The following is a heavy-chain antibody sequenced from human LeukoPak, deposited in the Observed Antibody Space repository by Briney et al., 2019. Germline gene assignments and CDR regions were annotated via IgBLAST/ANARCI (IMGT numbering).Heavy chain of an antibody. J-gene: IGHJ5*02. CDR1: GGTCSSYT. CDR2: IIPILGIA. D-gene: IGHD3-22*01. CDR3: ARERGGTYYYDSSGYPNWFDP. V-gene: IGHV1-69*04. Sequence: SVKVSCKASGGTCSSYTISWVRQAPGHGLEWMGRIIPILGIANYAQKFQGRVTITADKSTSTAYMELSSLRSEDTAVYYCARERGGTYYYDSSGYPNWFDPWGQGTLVTVSS.